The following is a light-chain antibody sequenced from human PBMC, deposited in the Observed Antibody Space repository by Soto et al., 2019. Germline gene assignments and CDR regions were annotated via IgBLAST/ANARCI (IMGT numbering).Light chain of an antibody. V-gene: IGKV3-20*01. J-gene: IGKJ1*01. CDR1: QSISSNY. Sequence: EIVLTQSPGTLSLSPGERATLSCRASQSISSNYLAWYQQTPGQAPRLLIYDASSRAAGIPDRFSGSGSGTVFTLTISRLEPEDFGVYYCQQYAGSPRTFGQGTKVEVK. CDR2: DAS. CDR3: QQYAGSPRT.